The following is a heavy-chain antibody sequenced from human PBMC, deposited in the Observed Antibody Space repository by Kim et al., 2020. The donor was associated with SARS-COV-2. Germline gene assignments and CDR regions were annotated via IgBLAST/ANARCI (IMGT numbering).Heavy chain of an antibody. D-gene: IGHD3-10*01. J-gene: IGHJ3*02. CDR3: AYGSGSPDAFDI. V-gene: IGHV3-23*03. Sequence: YYATSVKGPFTLSRDNSKNTLYLQMNSLRAEDTAVYYCAYGSGSPDAFDIWGQGTMVTVSS.